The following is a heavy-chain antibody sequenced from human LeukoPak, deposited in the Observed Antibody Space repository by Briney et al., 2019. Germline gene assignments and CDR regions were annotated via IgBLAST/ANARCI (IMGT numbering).Heavy chain of an antibody. CDR1: GGSISSSTNY. D-gene: IGHD3-3*01. CDR2: IFISGNT. CDR3: ARDRGNYDFWSGLTKGYFDY. Sequence: SETLSLTCTVSGGSISSSTNYWGWIRQPPGKELEWLGSIFISGNTYYNPSLRGRVAISVDTSKNQFSLKLSSVTAADTAVYYCARDRGNYDFWSGLTKGYFDYWGQGTLVTVSS. J-gene: IGHJ4*02. V-gene: IGHV4-39*07.